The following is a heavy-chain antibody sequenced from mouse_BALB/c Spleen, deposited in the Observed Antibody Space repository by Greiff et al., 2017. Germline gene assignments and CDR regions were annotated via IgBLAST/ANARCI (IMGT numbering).Heavy chain of an antibody. D-gene: IGHD2-14*01. CDR2: INPSTGYT. CDR3: ARSATTIGTTEAWFAY. J-gene: IGHJ3*01. V-gene: IGHV1-7*01. Sequence: VQLQESGAELAKPGASVKMSCKASGYTFTSYWMHWVKQRPGQGLEWIGYINPSTGYTEYNQEFKDKATLTADKSSSTAYMQLSSLTSEDSAVYYCARSATTIGTTEAWFAYWGQGTLVTVSA. CDR1: GYTFTSYW.